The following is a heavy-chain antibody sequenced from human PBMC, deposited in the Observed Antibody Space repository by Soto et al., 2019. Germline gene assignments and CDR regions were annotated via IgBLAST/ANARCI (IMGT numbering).Heavy chain of an antibody. V-gene: IGHV3-21*01. CDR2: ISSSSSYI. Sequence: GSLRLSCAASGFIFSRSAMNWVRQAPGKGLEWVSSISSSSSYIYYADSVKGRFTISRDNAKNSLYLQMNSLRAEDTAVYYCARINSGWGPLSPYTFDYWDPGALVTISS. J-gene: IGHJ4*02. CDR1: GFIFSRSA. CDR3: ARINSGWGPLSPYTFDY. D-gene: IGHD6-19*01.